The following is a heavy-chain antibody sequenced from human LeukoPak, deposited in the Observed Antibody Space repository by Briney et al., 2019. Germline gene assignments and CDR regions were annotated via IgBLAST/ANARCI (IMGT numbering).Heavy chain of an antibody. D-gene: IGHD3-10*01. Sequence: GGSLTLLYAPSGFTFSNVWMSWVRHPPGEWLESVVLIKSKTDGGTTDYAEPVKGRFTISRNDSKNTLYLQMNSLKTEDTAVYYCTTDRLLWFGEADPIVGYWGQGTLVTVSS. CDR1: GFTFSNVW. CDR3: TTDRLLWFGEADPIVGY. CDR2: IKSKTDGGTT. V-gene: IGHV3-15*01. J-gene: IGHJ4*02.